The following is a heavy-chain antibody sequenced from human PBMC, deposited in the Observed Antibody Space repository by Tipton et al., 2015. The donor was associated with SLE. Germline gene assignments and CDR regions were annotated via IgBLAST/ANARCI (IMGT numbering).Heavy chain of an antibody. V-gene: IGHV4-39*07. CDR1: GGSVSSGSYY. J-gene: IGHJ4*02. CDR2: INHSGST. D-gene: IGHD1-26*01. CDR3: ARSQSGY. Sequence: TLSLTCTVSGGSVSSGSYYWSWIRQPPGKGLEWIGEINHSGSTNYNPSLKSRVTISVDTSKNQFSLKLSSVTAADTAVYYCARSQSGYWGQGTLVTVSS.